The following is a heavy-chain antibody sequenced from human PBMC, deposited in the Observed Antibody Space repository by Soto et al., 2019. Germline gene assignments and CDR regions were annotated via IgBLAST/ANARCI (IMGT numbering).Heavy chain of an antibody. CDR3: ARGAVAGQVVALFDP. J-gene: IGHJ5*02. Sequence: GGSLRLSCAASGFTHNSYWMHWVRQAPGMGLVWVSRISPDGSGATYADSVKGRFTISRDDAKNTLYLQMNSLRVEDTAVYYCARGAVAGQVVALFDPWGQGTLVTVSS. CDR2: ISPDGSGA. D-gene: IGHD6-19*01. CDR1: GFTHNSYW. V-gene: IGHV3-74*03.